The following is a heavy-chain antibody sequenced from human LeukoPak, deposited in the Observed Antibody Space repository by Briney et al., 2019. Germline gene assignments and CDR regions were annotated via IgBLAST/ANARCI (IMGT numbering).Heavy chain of an antibody. V-gene: IGHV3-30*18. CDR3: AKDLDYGSGSPPI. Sequence: GRSLRLSCAASGFTFSSYGMHWVRQAPGKGLEWVAVISYDGSNKYYADSVKGRFTISRDNSKNTLYLQMNSLRAEDTAVYYCAKDLDYGSGSPPICGQGTMVTVSS. J-gene: IGHJ3*02. D-gene: IGHD3-10*01. CDR2: ISYDGSNK. CDR1: GFTFSSYG.